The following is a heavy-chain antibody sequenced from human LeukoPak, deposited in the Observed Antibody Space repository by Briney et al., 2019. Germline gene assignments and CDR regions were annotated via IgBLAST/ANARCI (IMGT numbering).Heavy chain of an antibody. V-gene: IGHV3-23*01. CDR2: ISGSGGST. J-gene: IGHJ4*02. Sequence: GGSLRLSCAASGFTFSSYAMSWVRQAPGKGLELVSSISGSGGSTYYADSVKGRFTISRDNSKTALYLQMNSLRGEDTAVYYCAKDREGTIADYFDYWGQGTLVTVSS. CDR3: AKDREGTIADYFDY. CDR1: GFTFSSYA. D-gene: IGHD1-7*01.